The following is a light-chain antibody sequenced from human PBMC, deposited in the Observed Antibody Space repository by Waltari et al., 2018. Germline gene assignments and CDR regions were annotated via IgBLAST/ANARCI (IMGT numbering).Light chain of an antibody. Sequence: DIVMTQSPDSLAVSLGERATINCKSSQSVLYSSNNKNNLAWYQQKPGQPPKLLIYWASTLESGVPDRFSGSWSGTDFTLTISSLQAEDVAVYYCQQYYSTPYTFGQGTKLEIK. CDR3: QQYYSTPYT. V-gene: IGKV4-1*01. J-gene: IGKJ2*01. CDR1: QSVLYSSNNKNN. CDR2: WAS.